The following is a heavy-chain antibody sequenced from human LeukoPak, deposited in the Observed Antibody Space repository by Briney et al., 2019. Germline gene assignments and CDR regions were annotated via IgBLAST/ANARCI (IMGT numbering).Heavy chain of an antibody. D-gene: IGHD6-6*01. CDR1: GFTFGDYA. Sequence: PGRSLRLSCAASGFTFGDYAMHRVRQGPGKGLEWVSGISWNSAMIAYADSVKGRFTISRDNAKNSLYLQMNSLRAEDTAFYYCAKATYSTSPGYYFDYWGQGTLVTVSS. V-gene: IGHV3-9*01. CDR3: AKATYSTSPGYYFDY. CDR2: ISWNSAMI. J-gene: IGHJ4*02.